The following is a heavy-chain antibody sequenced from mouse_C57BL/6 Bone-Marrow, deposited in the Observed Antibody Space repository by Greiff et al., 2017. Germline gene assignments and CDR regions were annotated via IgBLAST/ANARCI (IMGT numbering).Heavy chain of an antibody. D-gene: IGHD1-3*01. V-gene: IGHV1-61*01. CDR3: ARGNYYWYFDV. J-gene: IGHJ1*03. CDR2: IYPSDSET. Sequence: QVQLQQPGAELVRPGSSVKLSCKASGYTFTSYWMDWVKQRPGQGLEWIGNIYPSDSETNYNQKFKDKATLTVDKSSSTAYMQLSSLTSEDSAVYYWARGNYYWYFDVWGTGTTVTVSS. CDR1: GYTFTSYW.